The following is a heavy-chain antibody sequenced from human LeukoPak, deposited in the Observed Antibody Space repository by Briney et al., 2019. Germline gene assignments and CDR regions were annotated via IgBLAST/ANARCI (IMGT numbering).Heavy chain of an antibody. CDR2: ISYDGSKK. CDR3: AKDRRSNWAFDS. V-gene: IGHV3-30*18. CDR1: GFTFSRNG. J-gene: IGHJ4*02. Sequence: GWSLRLSCAASGFTFSRNGMHWVRQAPGKGLEWVAVISYDGSKKCYADSVKDRFTISRDNSKNTLYLQMSSLRAEDSAVYYCAKDRRSNWAFDSWGQGTLVTVS. D-gene: IGHD3-16*01.